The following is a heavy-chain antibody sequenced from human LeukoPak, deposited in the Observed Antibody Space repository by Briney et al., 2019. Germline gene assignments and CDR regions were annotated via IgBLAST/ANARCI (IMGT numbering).Heavy chain of an antibody. Sequence: SETLSLTCTVSGGSISSSTYYWVWIRQPPGKGLGWIATIYYSGSTYYNPSLKSRVTISVDTSNNQFSLTLSSVTAADTAMYYCARHSDYVGDSSLDTDAFDVWGRGTMVTVSS. J-gene: IGHJ3*01. CDR1: GGSISSSTYY. D-gene: IGHD4-23*01. CDR2: IYYSGST. CDR3: ARHSDYVGDSSLDTDAFDV. V-gene: IGHV4-39*01.